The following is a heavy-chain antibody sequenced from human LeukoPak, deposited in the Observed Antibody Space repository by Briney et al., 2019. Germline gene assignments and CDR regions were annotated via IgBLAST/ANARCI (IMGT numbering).Heavy chain of an antibody. Sequence: PGGSLRLSCAASGFTFSDYYMSWLRQAPGKGLEWVSYISSSGSTIYYADSVKGRFTISRDNAKNSLYLQMNSLRAEDTAVYYCARDPQWLVPYNDYWGQGTLVTVSS. CDR3: ARDPQWLVPYNDY. CDR1: GFTFSDYY. V-gene: IGHV3-11*04. D-gene: IGHD6-19*01. J-gene: IGHJ4*02. CDR2: ISSSGSTI.